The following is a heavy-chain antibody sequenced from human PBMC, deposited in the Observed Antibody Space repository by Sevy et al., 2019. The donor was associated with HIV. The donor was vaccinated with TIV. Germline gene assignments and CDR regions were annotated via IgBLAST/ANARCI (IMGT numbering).Heavy chain of an antibody. CDR1: GGTFSSYA. CDR3: ARDVAAAGTEDYFDY. D-gene: IGHD6-13*01. J-gene: IGHJ4*02. CDR2: IIPIFGTA. V-gene: IGHV1-69*13. Sequence: ASVKVSCKAPGGTFSSYAISWVRQAPGQGLEWMGGIIPIFGTANYAQKFQGRVTITADESTSTAYMELSSLRSEDTAVYYCARDVAAAGTEDYFDYWGQGTLVTVSS.